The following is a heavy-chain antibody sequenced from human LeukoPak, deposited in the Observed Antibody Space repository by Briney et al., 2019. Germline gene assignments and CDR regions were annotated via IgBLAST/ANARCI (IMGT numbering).Heavy chain of an antibody. CDR1: GFTFSTFA. D-gene: IGHD2-2*01. CDR2: ISYHGGSK. Sequence: GGSLRLSCAASGFTFSTFAMHWVRQAPGKGLEWVSVISYHGGSKAYADSVTGRFTISRDNSQNTLYLQMNGLRAEDTALYYCARDKKDHCSATSCGGPLAFGGKEALVTVPA. J-gene: IGHJ4*02. CDR3: ARDKKDHCSATSCGGPLAF. V-gene: IGHV3-30*01.